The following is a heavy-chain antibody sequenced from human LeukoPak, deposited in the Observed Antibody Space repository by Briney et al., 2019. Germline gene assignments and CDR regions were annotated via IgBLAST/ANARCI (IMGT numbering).Heavy chain of an antibody. V-gene: IGHV1-2*02. Sequence: ASVKVSCKASGYTFTAYYMHWVRQAPGQGLEWMGWINPNSGGTNYAQKFQGRVTMTRDTSISKAYMELSRLRSDDTAVYYCARGDVSFGEFPGDSWGQGTMVTVSS. CDR3: ARGDVSFGEFPGDS. CDR2: INPNSGGT. CDR1: GYTFTAYY. D-gene: IGHD3-10*01. J-gene: IGHJ4*02.